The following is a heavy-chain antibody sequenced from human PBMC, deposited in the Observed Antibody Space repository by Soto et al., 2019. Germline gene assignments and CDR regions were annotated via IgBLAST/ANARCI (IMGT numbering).Heavy chain of an antibody. D-gene: IGHD2-15*01. J-gene: IGHJ5*02. Sequence: ASVKVSCKASGYTFTSYGISWVQQAPGQGLEWMGWISAYNGNTNYAQKLQGRVTMTTDTSTSTAYMELRSLRSDDTAVYYCAKTRDCSGGSCYRPSPNNNWFAPLGQGTLVTVS. CDR2: ISAYNGNT. CDR1: GYTFTSYG. V-gene: IGHV1-18*01. CDR3: AKTRDCSGGSCYRPSPNNNWFAP.